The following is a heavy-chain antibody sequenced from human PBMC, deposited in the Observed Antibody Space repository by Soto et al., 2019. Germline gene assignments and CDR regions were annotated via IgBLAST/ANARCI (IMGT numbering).Heavy chain of an antibody. J-gene: IGHJ4*02. CDR3: GGVPARYSRGWNSLAH. CDR1: GGSISSSNW. V-gene: IGHV4-4*02. D-gene: IGHD1-7*01. CDR2: IYHSGST. Sequence: QVQLQESGPGLVKPSGTLSLTCAVSGGSISSSNWWSWVRQPPGKGLEWIGEIYHSGSTNYNPSHKCRVTQAVDKASNLSPRGRRSVPAANAALYYGGGVPARYSRGWNSLAHGGQATLFTVPS.